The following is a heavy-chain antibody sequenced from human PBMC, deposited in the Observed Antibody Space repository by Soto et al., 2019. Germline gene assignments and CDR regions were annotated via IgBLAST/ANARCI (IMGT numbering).Heavy chain of an antibody. CDR1: GFTFSSHT. CDR3: ANDLISVDGSRYSSASFDY. D-gene: IGHD3-22*01. J-gene: IGHJ4*01. Sequence: PGGPLRLSCAASGFTFSSHTMNWVRQAPGKGLEWISYITSTSSTENYADSVMGRFTISRDNANKSLYLQMNSLRDEDTAVYYCANDLISVDGSRYSSASFDYGGHGPRVTVSS. CDR2: ITSTSSTE. V-gene: IGHV3-48*02.